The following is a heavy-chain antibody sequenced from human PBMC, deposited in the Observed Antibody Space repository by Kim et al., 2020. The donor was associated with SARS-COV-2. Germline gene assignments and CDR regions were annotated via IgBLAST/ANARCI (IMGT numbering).Heavy chain of an antibody. CDR1: GGSISSYY. V-gene: IGHV4-59*01. Sequence: SETLSLTCTVSGGSISSYYWSWIRQPPGKGLEWIGYIYYSGSTNYNPSLKSRVTISVDTSKNQFSLKLSSVTAADTAVYYCARDPRRYYDSSGYHDAFDIWGQGTMVTVSS. D-gene: IGHD3-22*01. CDR2: IYYSGST. CDR3: ARDPRRYYDSSGYHDAFDI. J-gene: IGHJ3*02.